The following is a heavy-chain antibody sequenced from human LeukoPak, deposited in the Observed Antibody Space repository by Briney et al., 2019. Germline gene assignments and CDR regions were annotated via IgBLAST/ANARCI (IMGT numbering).Heavy chain of an antibody. CDR2: ISGSGGST. J-gene: IGHJ4*02. Sequence: GGSLRLSCAASGFTFSSYAMSWVRQAPGKGLEWVSAISGSGGSTYYVDSVKGRFTISRDNSKNTLYLQMNSLRAEDTAVYYCAKDTYYDILTGYPYYFDYWGQGTLVTVSS. V-gene: IGHV3-23*01. CDR1: GFTFSSYA. CDR3: AKDTYYDILTGYPYYFDY. D-gene: IGHD3-9*01.